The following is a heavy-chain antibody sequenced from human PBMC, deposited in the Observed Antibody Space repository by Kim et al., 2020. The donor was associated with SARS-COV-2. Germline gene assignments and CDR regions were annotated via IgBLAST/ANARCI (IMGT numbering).Heavy chain of an antibody. Sequence: GGSLRLSCAVSGSSVRSSYMTWVRQAPGKGLEWVSAIHDAGSTYYADSVKGRFTISRDIPKDTLYLQMNSLRAEDTAVYYCSSSTVGAYFYYWGQGSLVTVSS. D-gene: IGHD1-26*01. CDR3: SSSTVGAYFYY. J-gene: IGHJ4*02. CDR1: GSSVRSSY. V-gene: IGHV3-53*01. CDR2: IHDAGST.